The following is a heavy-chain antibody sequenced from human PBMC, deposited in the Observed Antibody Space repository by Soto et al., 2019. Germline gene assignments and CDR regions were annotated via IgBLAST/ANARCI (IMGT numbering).Heavy chain of an antibody. CDR1: GGSISSSSYY. J-gene: IGHJ5*02. CDR3: ARRIAVAGKDNWVDT. CDR2: IYYSGST. V-gene: IGHV4-39*01. Sequence: WETLSLTCTVSGGSISSSSYYWGWIRQPPGKGLEWIGSIYYSGSTNYNPSLKSRVTISVDTSTNQFSLKLSSVTAADTAVYYCARRIAVAGKDNWVDTCGQGTLVTVSS. D-gene: IGHD6-13*01.